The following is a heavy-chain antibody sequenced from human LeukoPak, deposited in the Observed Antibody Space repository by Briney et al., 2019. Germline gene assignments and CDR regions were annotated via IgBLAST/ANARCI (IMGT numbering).Heavy chain of an antibody. Sequence: GESLRLSCAASGFTFSSYSMNWVRQAPGKGLEWVSSISSSSSTIYYADSVKGRFTISRDNAKNSLYLQMNSLRAEDTAVYYCARDHGYDILTGYFDYWGQGTLVTVSS. J-gene: IGHJ4*02. CDR3: ARDHGYDILTGYFDY. CDR1: GFTFSSYS. V-gene: IGHV3-21*04. CDR2: ISSSSSTI. D-gene: IGHD3-9*01.